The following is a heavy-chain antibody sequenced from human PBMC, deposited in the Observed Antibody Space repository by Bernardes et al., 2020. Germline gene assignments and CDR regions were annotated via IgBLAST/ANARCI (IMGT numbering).Heavy chain of an antibody. J-gene: IGHJ5*02. D-gene: IGHD4-17*01. CDR2: IYWDDDK. CDR3: ARTNGDPGGDWFDP. Sequence: SGPTLVKPTQTLTLTCTFSGFSFRRSGVGVGWIRQPPGKALEWLALIYWDDDKRYRPSLKSRLTITKDTSKQQVVLTMTNMDPVDTATYFCARTNGDPGGDWFDPWGQGTLVTVSS. CDR1: GFSFRRSGVG. V-gene: IGHV2-5*02.